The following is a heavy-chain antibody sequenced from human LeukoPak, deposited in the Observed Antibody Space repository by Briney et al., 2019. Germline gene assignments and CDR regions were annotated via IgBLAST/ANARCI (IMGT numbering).Heavy chain of an antibody. V-gene: IGHV3-49*04. CDR1: GFTFGDYR. D-gene: IGHD4-17*01. Sequence: GGSLRLSCTTSGFTFGDYRINWVRQAPGKGREWVGVIRGKASGGTTDYAASVKGRFTISRDDSKSIAYLQMSSLKIEDTAVYYCSRDLGTTETGDDYWGQGTLVTVSS. J-gene: IGHJ4*02. CDR3: SRDLGTTETGDDY. CDR2: IRGKASGGTT.